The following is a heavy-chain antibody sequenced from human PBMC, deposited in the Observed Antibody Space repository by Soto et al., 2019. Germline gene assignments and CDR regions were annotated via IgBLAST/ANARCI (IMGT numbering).Heavy chain of an antibody. J-gene: IGHJ6*03. V-gene: IGHV4-4*02. CDR1: SGSISSSNW. CDR3: ARVESYDYSNYDYYYYYMDV. D-gene: IGHD4-4*01. CDR2: IYHSGST. Sequence: QVQLQESGPGLVKPSGTLSLTCAVSSGSISSSNWWSWVRQPPGKGLEWIGEIYHSGSTNYHPSLQSRVTISVDKSKNQFSLKLSSVTAADTAVYYCARVESYDYSNYDYYYYYMDVWGKGTTVTVSS.